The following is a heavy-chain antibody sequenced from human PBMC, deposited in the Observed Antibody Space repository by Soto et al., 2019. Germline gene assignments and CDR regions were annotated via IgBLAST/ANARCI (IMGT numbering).Heavy chain of an antibody. D-gene: IGHD2-2*01. CDR1: GYSFTNYW. CDR3: VRHSSTGPFDY. Sequence: GESLKISCNGSGYSFTNYWISWLRQMPGKGLEWMGRIDPSDSYINYSPSFQGHVTISVDKSTNTAYLHWSSLKASDTAIYYGVRHSSTGPFDYWGQGTLVTVSS. CDR2: IDPSDSYI. J-gene: IGHJ4*02. V-gene: IGHV5-10-1*01.